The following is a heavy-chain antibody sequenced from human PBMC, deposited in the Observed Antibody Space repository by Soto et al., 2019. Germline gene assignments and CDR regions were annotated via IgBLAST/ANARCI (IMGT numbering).Heavy chain of an antibody. CDR3: AKGSGYYYYGMDV. D-gene: IGHD3-10*01. Sequence: GASVKVSCKASGGTFSSYAISWVRQAPGQGLEWMGGIIPIFGTANYAQKFQGRFTISRDNSKNTLYLQMNSLRAEDTAVYYCAKGSGYYYYGMDVWGQGTTVTVSS. V-gene: IGHV1-69*05. J-gene: IGHJ6*02. CDR2: IIPIFGTA. CDR1: GGTFSSYA.